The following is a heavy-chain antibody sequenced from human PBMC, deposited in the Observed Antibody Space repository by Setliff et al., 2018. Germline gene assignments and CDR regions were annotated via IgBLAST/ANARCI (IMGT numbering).Heavy chain of an antibody. J-gene: IGHJ4*02. CDR3: ARDTHQWDLLYFDS. D-gene: IGHD1-26*01. V-gene: IGHV1-18*01. CDR2: NSV. CDR1: GYSFTNYG. Sequence: GASVKVSCKTSGYSFTNYGINWVRQAPGQGLEWMGWNSVYAREFQGRVTMTIDTPTSTAYMELRSLRSDDTAMYYCARDTHQWDLLYFDSWGQGTLVTVSS.